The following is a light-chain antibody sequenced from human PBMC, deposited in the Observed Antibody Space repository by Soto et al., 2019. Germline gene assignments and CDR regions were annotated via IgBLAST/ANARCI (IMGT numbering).Light chain of an antibody. CDR1: SSDFGIYNS. CDR3: SSFTSSSSYV. CDR2: DVS. Sequence: QSALTQPASVAGSPGQSITLLCTGNSSDFGIYNSVSWYQQHPGKAPKLMIHDVSNRPSGVSSRSPGSRSGNTASLTISGLQAEDEADYYCSSFTSSSSYVFGPGTKVTVL. J-gene: IGLJ1*01. V-gene: IGLV2-14*01.